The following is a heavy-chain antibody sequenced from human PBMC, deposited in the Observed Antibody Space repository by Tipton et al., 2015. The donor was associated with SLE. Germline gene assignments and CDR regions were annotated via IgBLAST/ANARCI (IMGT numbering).Heavy chain of an antibody. CDR2: INHSGST. J-gene: IGHJ3*02. Sequence: TLSLTCAVYGGSFSGYYWSWIRQPPGKGLEWIGEINHSGSTNYNPSLKSRVTISVDTSKNQFPLKLSSVTAADTAVYYCARAPFRTVAGAFDIWGQGTMVTVSS. CDR3: ARAPFRTVAGAFDI. V-gene: IGHV4-34*01. D-gene: IGHD4-23*01. CDR1: GGSFSGYY.